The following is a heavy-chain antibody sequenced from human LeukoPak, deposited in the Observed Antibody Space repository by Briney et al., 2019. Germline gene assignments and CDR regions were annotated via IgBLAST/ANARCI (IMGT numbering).Heavy chain of an antibody. CDR3: ARDVLRYFDWLSY. D-gene: IGHD3-9*01. J-gene: IGHJ4*02. Sequence: GGSLRLSCAASGFTFSSYAMHWVRQAPGKGLEWVAVISYDGSNKYYADSVKGRFTISRDNSKNTLYLQMNSLRAEDTAVYYCARDVLRYFDWLSYWGQGTLVTVSS. CDR1: GFTFSSYA. V-gene: IGHV3-30-3*01. CDR2: ISYDGSNK.